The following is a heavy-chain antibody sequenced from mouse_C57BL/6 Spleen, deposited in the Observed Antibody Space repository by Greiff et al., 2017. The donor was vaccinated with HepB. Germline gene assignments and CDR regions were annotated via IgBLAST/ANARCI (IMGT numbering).Heavy chain of an antibody. J-gene: IGHJ1*03. Sequence: EVQLMESGPGMVKPSQSLSLTCTVTGYSITSGYDWHWIRHFPGNKLEWMGYISYSGSTNYNPSLKSRISITHDTSKNHFFLKLNSVTTEDTATYYCASRRHGSSYDWYFDVWGTGTTVTVSS. CDR1: GYSITSGYD. CDR3: ASRRHGSSYDWYFDV. CDR2: ISYSGST. D-gene: IGHD1-1*01. V-gene: IGHV3-1*01.